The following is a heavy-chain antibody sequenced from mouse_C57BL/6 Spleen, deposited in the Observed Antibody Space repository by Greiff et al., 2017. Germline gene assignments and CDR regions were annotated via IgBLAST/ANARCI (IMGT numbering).Heavy chain of an antibody. CDR2: IHPNSGST. J-gene: IGHJ4*01. V-gene: IGHV1-64*01. CDR3: ARPTVASRGYAMDY. Sequence: QVQLQQPGAELVKPGASVKLSCKASGYTFTSYWMHWVKRRPGQGLEWIGMIHPNSGSTNYNEKFKSKATLTVDKSSSTAYMQLSSLTSEDSAVYYCARPTVASRGYAMDYWGQGTSVTVSS. D-gene: IGHD1-1*01. CDR1: GYTFTSYW.